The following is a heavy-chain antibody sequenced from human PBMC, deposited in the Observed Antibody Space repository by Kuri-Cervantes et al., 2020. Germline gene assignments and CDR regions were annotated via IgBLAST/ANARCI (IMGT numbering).Heavy chain of an antibody. Sequence: GESLKISCAASGFTLSSYGMHWVRQDPGKGLEWAAVISYDGSNKYYADSVKGRFTISRDNSKNTLYLQMNSLRAEDTAVYYCAKDQRNDFWSGYYYYYYYGMDVWGQGTTVTVSS. CDR1: GFTLSSYG. CDR2: ISYDGSNK. J-gene: IGHJ6*02. CDR3: AKDQRNDFWSGYYYYYYYGMDV. D-gene: IGHD3-3*01. V-gene: IGHV3-30*18.